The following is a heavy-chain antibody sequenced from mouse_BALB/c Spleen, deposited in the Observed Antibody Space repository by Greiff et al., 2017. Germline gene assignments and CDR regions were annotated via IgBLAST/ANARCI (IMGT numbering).Heavy chain of an antibody. D-gene: IGHD1-1*01. V-gene: IGHV1-87*01. CDR1: GYTFTSYW. J-gene: IGHJ3*01. CDR2: IYPGDGDT. CDR3: ASLGSSYGSAY. Sequence: QVQLQQSGAELARPGASVKLSCKASGYTFTSYWMPWVKQRPGQGLEWIGAIYPGDGDTRYTQKFKGKATLTADKSSSTAYMQLSSLASEDSAVYYCASLGSSYGSAYWGQGTLVTVAA.